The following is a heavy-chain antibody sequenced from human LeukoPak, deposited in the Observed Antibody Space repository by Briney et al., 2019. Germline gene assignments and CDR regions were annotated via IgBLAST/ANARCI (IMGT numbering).Heavy chain of an antibody. CDR3: ARDMYSGYDPSGIYDY. J-gene: IGHJ4*02. CDR1: GYSISSGYY. V-gene: IGHV4-38-2*02. D-gene: IGHD5-12*01. Sequence: PSETLSLTCAVSGYSISSGYYWGWIRQPPGKGLEWIGSIYHSGSTYYNPSLKSRVTISVDTSKNQFSLKLSSVTAADTAVYYCARDMYSGYDPSGIYDYWGRGTLVTVSS. CDR2: IYHSGST.